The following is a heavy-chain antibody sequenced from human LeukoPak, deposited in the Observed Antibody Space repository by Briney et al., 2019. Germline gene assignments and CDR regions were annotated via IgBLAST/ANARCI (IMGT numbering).Heavy chain of an antibody. Sequence: ASVKVSCKASGGTFSSYAISWVRQAPGQGLEWMGRIIPIFGTANYAQKFQGRVTITTDESTSTAYMELSSLRSEDTAVYYCARDSDDFPERHAFDIWGPGTMVTVSS. CDR1: GGTFSSYA. CDR2: IIPIFGTA. D-gene: IGHD3-3*01. V-gene: IGHV1-69*05. CDR3: ARDSDDFPERHAFDI. J-gene: IGHJ3*02.